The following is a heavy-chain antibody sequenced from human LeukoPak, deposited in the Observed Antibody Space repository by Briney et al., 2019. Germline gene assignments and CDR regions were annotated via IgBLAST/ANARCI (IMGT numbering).Heavy chain of an antibody. V-gene: IGHV4-34*01. Sequence: SETLPLTRVGYVWTFSQYHWNWIRQPPGKGLEWIGEINHSGSTDYNPSLKSRVTISVATSKNQFSLKLTSVTAADTNVYYCERFGIGGRVDYWGQGTLVTVSS. CDR2: INHSGST. J-gene: IGHJ4*02. CDR3: ERFGIGGRVDY. CDR1: VWTFSQYH. D-gene: IGHD1-14*01.